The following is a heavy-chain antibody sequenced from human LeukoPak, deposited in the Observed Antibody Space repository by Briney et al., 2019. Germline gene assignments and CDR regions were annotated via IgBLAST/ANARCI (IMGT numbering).Heavy chain of an antibody. V-gene: IGHV3-23*01. J-gene: IGHJ3*01. D-gene: IGHD3-22*01. CDR2: INGYGSGT. CDR3: AKEELVDYYDRSGYYPDVFDV. Sequence: GGSLRLSCTASGFTFTSFVMTWVRQSPGKGLEWVSSINGYGSGTYYADSVRGRFTISRDNSENMVFLQMTSLRAEDTAAYYCAKEELVDYYDRSGYYPDVFDVWGQGTMVIVSS. CDR1: GFTFTSFV.